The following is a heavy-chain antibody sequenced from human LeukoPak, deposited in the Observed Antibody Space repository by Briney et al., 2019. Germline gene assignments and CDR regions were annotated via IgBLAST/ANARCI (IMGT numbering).Heavy chain of an antibody. D-gene: IGHD6-13*01. CDR3: ARGVGDSWFFDY. CDR2: IKQDGSEK. J-gene: IGHJ4*02. CDR1: GFTFSTYW. V-gene: IGHV3-7*01. Sequence: PGGSLRLSCAASGFTFSTYWMNWARQAPGKGLEWVANIKQDGSEKYYVDSAKGRFTISRDNAENSLSLQLNSLRAEDTAVYFCARGVGDSWFFDYWGQGALVIVSS.